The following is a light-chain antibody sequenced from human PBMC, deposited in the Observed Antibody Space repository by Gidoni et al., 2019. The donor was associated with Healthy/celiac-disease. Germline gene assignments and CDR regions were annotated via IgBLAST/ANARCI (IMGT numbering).Light chain of an antibody. J-gene: IGKJ4*01. Sequence: DVQMTQTPSSLSASVGDGVTITCRASQISSSYLNWYQQKPGKAPKLLIYASSSLQSGVPSRFSGSGSGTDFTLTISSLQPEDFATYYCQQSYSTPLTFGGGTKVEIK. V-gene: IGKV1-39*01. CDR3: QQSYSTPLT. CDR1: QISSSY. CDR2: ASS.